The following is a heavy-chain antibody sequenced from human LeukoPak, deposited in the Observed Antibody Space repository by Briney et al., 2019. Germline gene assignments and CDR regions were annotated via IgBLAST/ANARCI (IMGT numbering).Heavy chain of an antibody. D-gene: IGHD6-13*01. CDR2: ISAYNGNT. J-gene: IGHJ4*02. V-gene: IGHV1-18*01. CDR3: ARGHLIAADFDY. CDR1: GGTFSSYA. Sequence: ASVKVSCKASGGTFSSYAISWVRQAPGQGLEWMGWISAYNGNTNYAQKLQGRVTMTTDTSTSTAYMELRSLRSDDTAVYYCARGHLIAADFDYWGQGTLVTVSS.